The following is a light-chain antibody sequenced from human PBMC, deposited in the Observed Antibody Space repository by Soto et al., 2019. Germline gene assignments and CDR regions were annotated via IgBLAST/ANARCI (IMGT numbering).Light chain of an antibody. CDR2: DAS. CDR1: QSISKW. J-gene: IGKJ1*01. V-gene: IGKV1-5*01. CDR3: QQYSSYSAWT. Sequence: DIPMTQSPSTLSASIGDRVSITCRASQSISKWLAWHQQKPGKAPKLLIYDASTLQSGVPPRFSGSGSGTEFTLTIRSLQPDDIATYYCQQYSSYSAWTIGEGTKVEIK.